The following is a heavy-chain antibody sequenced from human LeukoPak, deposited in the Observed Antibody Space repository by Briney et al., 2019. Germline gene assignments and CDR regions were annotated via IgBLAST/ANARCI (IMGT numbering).Heavy chain of an antibody. CDR1: GFTFDDYA. V-gene: IGHV3-9*01. J-gene: IGHJ4*02. CDR3: AKDVGYSYGYIISQLGY. D-gene: IGHD5-18*01. Sequence: GGSLRLSCAASGFTFDDYAMHWVRQAPGKGLEWVSGISWNSGSIGYADSVKGRFTISRDNAKNSLYLQMNSLRAEDTALYYCAKDVGYSYGYIISQLGYWGQGTLVTVSS. CDR2: ISWNSGSI.